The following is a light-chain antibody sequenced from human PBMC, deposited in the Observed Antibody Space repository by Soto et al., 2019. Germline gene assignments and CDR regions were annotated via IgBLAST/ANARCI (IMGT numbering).Light chain of an antibody. CDR1: HGISYF. Sequence: DIQMTQSPSSLSASVGDRVTITCQASHGISYFLNWYQQKPGKAPKLLIYDASTLETGVPSRFSGTGSGTDFSFTISSPQPEDIGTYYCQQYDNIHHLFGGGTKVEIK. J-gene: IGKJ4*01. CDR3: QQYDNIHHL. CDR2: DAS. V-gene: IGKV1-33*01.